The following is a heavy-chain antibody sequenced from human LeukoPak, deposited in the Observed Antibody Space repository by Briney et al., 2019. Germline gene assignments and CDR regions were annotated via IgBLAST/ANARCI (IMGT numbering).Heavy chain of an antibody. CDR3: VGYCSGGSCYRNWFDP. CDR1: GFTFSSYG. V-gene: IGHV3-30*02. J-gene: IGHJ5*02. CDR2: IRYDGSNE. D-gene: IGHD2-15*01. Sequence: GGSLRLSCAASGFTFSSYGMHWVRQAPGEGLEWVAFIRYDGSNEYYADSVKGRFTISRDNSKNTLYLQMNSLRAEDTAVYYCVGYCSGGSCYRNWFDPWGQGTLVTVSS.